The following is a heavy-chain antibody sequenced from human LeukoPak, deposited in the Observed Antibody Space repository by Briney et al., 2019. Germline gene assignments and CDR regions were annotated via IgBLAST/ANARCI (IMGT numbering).Heavy chain of an antibody. Sequence: ASVKVSCKASGYTFTSYDINWVRQATGQGLEWMGWINPNSGKTGYAQKFQGRVTMTRNTSISTAYMELSSLRSEETAVYYCAIPTYHYDILTGYGMNVWGQGTTVTVS. V-gene: IGHV1-8*01. D-gene: IGHD3-9*01. CDR1: GYTFTSYD. J-gene: IGHJ6*02. CDR3: AIPTYHYDILTGYGMNV. CDR2: INPNSGKT.